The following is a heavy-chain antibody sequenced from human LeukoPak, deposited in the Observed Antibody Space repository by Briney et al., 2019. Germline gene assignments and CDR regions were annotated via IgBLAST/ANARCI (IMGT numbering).Heavy chain of an antibody. CDR3: ARHGAVVATFFDY. V-gene: IGHV4-39*01. CDR2: IYYSGST. CDR1: GGSISSSSYY. D-gene: IGHD2-15*01. Sequence: SETLSLAFTVSGGSISSSSYYWGWIRQPPGKGLEWIGSIYYSGSTYYNPSLKSRVTISVDTSKNQFSLKLSSVTAADTAVYYCARHGAVVATFFDYWGQGTLVTVSS. J-gene: IGHJ4*02.